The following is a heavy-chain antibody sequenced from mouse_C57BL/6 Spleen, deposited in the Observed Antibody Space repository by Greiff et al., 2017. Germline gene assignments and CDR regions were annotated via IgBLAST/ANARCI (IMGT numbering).Heavy chain of an antibody. Sequence: DVQLVESGPGLVKPSQSLSLTCSVTGYSITSGYYWNWIRQFPGNKLEWMGYISYDGSNNYNPSLKNRISITRDTSKNQFFLKLNSVTTEDTATYYCAREMDYFDYWGPGTTLTVSS. CDR1: GYSITSGYY. D-gene: IGHD2-3*01. V-gene: IGHV3-6*01. J-gene: IGHJ2*01. CDR3: AREMDYFDY. CDR2: ISYDGSN.